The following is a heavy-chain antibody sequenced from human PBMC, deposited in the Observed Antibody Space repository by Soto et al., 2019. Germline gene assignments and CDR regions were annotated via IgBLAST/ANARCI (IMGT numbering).Heavy chain of an antibody. CDR1: GGTFSSYA. CDR2: IIPIFGTA. Sequence: SVKVSCKASGGTFSSYAISWVREAPGQGLEWMGGIIPIFGTANYAQKFQGRVTITADESTSTAYMELSSLRSEDTAVYYCAREGSSASNYNWFDPWGQGTPVTVSS. D-gene: IGHD6-6*01. CDR3: AREGSSASNYNWFDP. J-gene: IGHJ5*02. V-gene: IGHV1-69*13.